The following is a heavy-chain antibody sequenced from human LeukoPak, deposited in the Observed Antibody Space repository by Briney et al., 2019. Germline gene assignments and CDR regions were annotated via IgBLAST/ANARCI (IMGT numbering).Heavy chain of an antibody. D-gene: IGHD2-8*01. CDR2: INSDGSST. J-gene: IGHJ3*02. Sequence: GGSLRLSCAASGFTFSSYWMHWVRQAPGKGLVWVSRINSDGSSTSYADSVKGRFTISRDNAKNTLYLQMNSLRAEDTAVYYCARGGYCTNGVCQTHDAFDIWGQGTMVTVSS. CDR1: GFTFSSYW. CDR3: ARGGYCTNGVCQTHDAFDI. V-gene: IGHV3-74*01.